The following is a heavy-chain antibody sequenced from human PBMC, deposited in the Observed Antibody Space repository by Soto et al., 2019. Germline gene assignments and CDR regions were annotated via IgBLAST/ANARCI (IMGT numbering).Heavy chain of an antibody. CDR2: IKSKTDGGTT. Sequence: ESGGGLVKPGGSLGLSCAASGFTFSNAWMSWVRQAPGKGLEWVGRIKSKTDGGTTDYAAPVKGRFTISRDDSKNTLYLQMNRLKTEDTAVYYCTTNALMVYAPLAYWGQGTLVTVSS. V-gene: IGHV3-15*01. CDR3: TTNALMVYAPLAY. J-gene: IGHJ4*02. CDR1: GFTFSNAW. D-gene: IGHD2-8*01.